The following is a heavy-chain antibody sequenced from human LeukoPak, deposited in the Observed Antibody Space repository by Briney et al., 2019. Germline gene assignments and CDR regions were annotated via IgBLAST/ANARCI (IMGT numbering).Heavy chain of an antibody. Sequence: PSETLSLTCTVSGGSISSYYWSWIRQPPGKGLEWIGYIYYSGSTNYNPSLKSRVTISVDTSKNQFSLKLSSVTAADTAVYYCARHSAYSSGWYYRGVFDHWGQGTLVTVSS. CDR3: ARHSAYSSGWYYRGVFDH. V-gene: IGHV4-59*08. CDR2: IYYSGST. CDR1: GGSISSYY. J-gene: IGHJ4*02. D-gene: IGHD6-19*01.